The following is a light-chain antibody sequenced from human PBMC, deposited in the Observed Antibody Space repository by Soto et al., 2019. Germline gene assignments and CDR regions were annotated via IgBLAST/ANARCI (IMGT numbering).Light chain of an antibody. CDR1: SGHRSYA. Sequence: QLVLTQSPSASASLGASVKLTCTLSSGHRSYAIAWHQQQPEKGPRYLMKLNSDGSHSTGDGIPDRFSGSSSGAERYLTISSLQSGDEADYYCQTWGTGIQVFGGGTKLTVL. V-gene: IGLV4-69*01. CDR3: QTWGTGIQV. J-gene: IGLJ3*02. CDR2: LNSDGSH.